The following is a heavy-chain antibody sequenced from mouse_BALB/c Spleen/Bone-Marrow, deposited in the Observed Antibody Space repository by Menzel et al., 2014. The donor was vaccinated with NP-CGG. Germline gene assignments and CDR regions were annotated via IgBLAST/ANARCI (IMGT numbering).Heavy chain of an antibody. J-gene: IGHJ2*01. D-gene: IGHD2-14*01. CDR2: IHPNSGNT. V-gene: IGHV1S130*01. CDR3: ARGDPYYRYSDY. Sequence: VKLVESGSVLVRPGASVKLSCKASGYTFTSSWMHWAKQRPGQGLEWIGEIHPNSGNTNYNEKLKGKATLTVDTSSSTAYVDLSSLTSEDSAVYYCARGDPYYRYSDYWGQGTTLTVSS. CDR1: GYTFTSSW.